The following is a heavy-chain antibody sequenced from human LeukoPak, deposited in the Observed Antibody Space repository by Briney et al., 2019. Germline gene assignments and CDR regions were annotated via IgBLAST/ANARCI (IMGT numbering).Heavy chain of an antibody. D-gene: IGHD6-13*01. Sequence: SETLCLTCAVSGGSISSYSWNWIRQPPGKGLEWVSYLYSTGGSTNYTPSLKSRFTISIDPSKNHFSLQMNSVTTADTAVYYCARHLAAATSAFDYWGRGALVTVSS. CDR3: ARHLAAATSAFDY. CDR1: GGSISSYS. V-gene: IGHV4-59*01. CDR2: LYSTGGST. J-gene: IGHJ4*02.